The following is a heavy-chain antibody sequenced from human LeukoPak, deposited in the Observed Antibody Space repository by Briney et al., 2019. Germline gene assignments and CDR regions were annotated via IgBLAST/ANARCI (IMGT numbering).Heavy chain of an antibody. CDR3: ARGDYSSSWYEYNWFDP. Sequence: SETLSLTCTVSGDSISSSRYYWGWIRQPPGKGLEWVGSIYYSGSTYYNPSLKSRVTISVDTSKNQFFLKLSSVTAADTAVYYCARGDYSSSWYEYNWFDPWGQGTLVTVSS. V-gene: IGHV4-39*07. CDR1: GDSISSSRYY. CDR2: IYYSGST. D-gene: IGHD6-13*01. J-gene: IGHJ5*02.